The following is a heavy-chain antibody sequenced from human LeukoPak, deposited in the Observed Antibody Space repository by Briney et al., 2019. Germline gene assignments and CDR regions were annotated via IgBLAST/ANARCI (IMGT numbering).Heavy chain of an antibody. J-gene: IGHJ4*02. CDR2: MNHNSGNT. D-gene: IGHD6-19*01. CDR3: ARLLAVADTGFDY. Sequence: ASVKVSCKASGYTFTSYDINWVRQATGQGLEWMGWMNHNSGNTGYAQKFQGRVTMTRNTSISTAYMELSSLRSEDTAVYYCARLLAVADTGFDYWGQGTLVTVSS. V-gene: IGHV1-8*01. CDR1: GYTFTSYD.